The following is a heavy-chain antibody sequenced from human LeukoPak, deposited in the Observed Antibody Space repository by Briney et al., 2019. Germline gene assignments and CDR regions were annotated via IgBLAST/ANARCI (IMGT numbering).Heavy chain of an antibody. J-gene: IGHJ4*02. V-gene: IGHV4-39*01. CDR2: IYHSGST. D-gene: IGHD3-3*01. CDR1: GGSLTSSNQY. Sequence: PSETLSLTCSVVGGSLTSSNQYWGWIRQPPGKGLEWIGSIYHSGSTYYNPSLKSRVTISVDTSKNQFSLKLSSVTAADTAVYYCAGHDFWSGYYPTKYWGQGTLVTASS. CDR3: AGHDFWSGYYPTKY.